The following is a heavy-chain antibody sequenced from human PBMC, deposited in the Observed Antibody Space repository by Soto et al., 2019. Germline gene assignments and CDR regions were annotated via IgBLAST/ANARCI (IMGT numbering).Heavy chain of an antibody. CDR2: IYPGDSDT. D-gene: IGHD2-21*01. CDR3: ARASLFGVDSYYYYGMTS. V-gene: IGHV5-51*01. J-gene: IGHJ6*02. Sequence: GESLKISCKGSGYSFTIYWIGWVRQMPGKGLEWMGIIYPGDSDTRYSPSFQGQVTISADKSISTAYLQWSSLKASDTAMYYCARASLFGVDSYYYYGMTSGAKGPRSPSP. CDR1: GYSFTIYW.